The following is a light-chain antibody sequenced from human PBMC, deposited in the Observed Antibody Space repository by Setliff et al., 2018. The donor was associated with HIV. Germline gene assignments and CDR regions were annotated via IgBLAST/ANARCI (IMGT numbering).Light chain of an antibody. CDR1: VLAKTY. Sequence: SYELTQPSSVSVSPGQTARITCSGDVLAKTYARWFQQRPGQAPVLVISGDNERLSGIPERFSGSSSGTTVTLTISGAQIEDEADYYCYSAADNNVVFGGGTKVTVL. CDR3: YSAADNNVV. V-gene: IGLV3-27*01. J-gene: IGLJ3*02. CDR2: GDN.